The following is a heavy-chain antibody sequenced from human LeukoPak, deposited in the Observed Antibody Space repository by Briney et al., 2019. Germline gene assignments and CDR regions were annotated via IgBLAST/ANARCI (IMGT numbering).Heavy chain of an antibody. Sequence: GGSLRLSCAASGFTFSSYSMNWVRQAPGKGLEWVSSISSSSSYIYYADSVKGRFTISRDNAKNSLYLQMNSLRAEDTAVYYCARESYDFWSGYPSDYWGQGTLVTVSS. J-gene: IGHJ4*02. CDR2: ISSSSSYI. D-gene: IGHD3-3*01. CDR3: ARESYDFWSGYPSDY. V-gene: IGHV3-21*01. CDR1: GFTFSSYS.